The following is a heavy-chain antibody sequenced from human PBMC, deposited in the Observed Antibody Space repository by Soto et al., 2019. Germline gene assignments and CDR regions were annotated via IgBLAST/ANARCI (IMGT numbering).Heavy chain of an antibody. J-gene: IGHJ3*01. V-gene: IGHV1-18*01. CDR1: GYTFTSYG. D-gene: IGHD3-22*01. CDR2: ISAYNGIT. Sequence: QVQLVQSGAEVKKPGASVKVSCKASGYTFTSYGISWVRQAPGQGLEWMGWISAYNGITNYAQKLQGRVTMTTDTPTSTAYMELRSLRSDDPAVYYCARDGGYYDSSGYRSDPWGQGTMVTVSS. CDR3: ARDGGYYDSSGYRSDP.